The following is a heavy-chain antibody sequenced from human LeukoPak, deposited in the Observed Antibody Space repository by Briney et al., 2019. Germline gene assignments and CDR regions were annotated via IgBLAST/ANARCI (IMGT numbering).Heavy chain of an antibody. J-gene: IGHJ4*02. CDR2: INHSGST. Sequence: PSETLSLTCAVYGGSFSGYYWSWIREPPGKGLEWIGEINHSGSTNYNPSLKSRVTISVDTSKNQFSLKLSSVTAADTAVYYCARGGYGTNGVCPRSRGWYVTPYYFDYWGQGTLVTVSS. CDR3: ARGGYGTNGVCPRSRGWYVTPYYFDY. D-gene: IGHD2-8*01. V-gene: IGHV4-34*01. CDR1: GGSFSGYY.